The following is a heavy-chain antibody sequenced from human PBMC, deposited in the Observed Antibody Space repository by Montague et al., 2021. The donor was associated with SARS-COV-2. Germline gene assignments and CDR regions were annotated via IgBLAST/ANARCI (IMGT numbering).Heavy chain of an antibody. CDR3: ARDLTAAGTVYYGMDV. CDR2: IYSGGST. J-gene: IGHJ6*02. Sequence: SLRLSCAASGFTVSSNYMSWVRQAPGKGLEWVSVIYSGGSTYYADSVKGRFTISRDNSKNTLYLQMNSLRAEDTAVYYCARDLTAAGTVYYGMDVWGQGTTVTVPS. CDR1: GFTVSSNY. D-gene: IGHD6-13*01. V-gene: IGHV3-66*02.